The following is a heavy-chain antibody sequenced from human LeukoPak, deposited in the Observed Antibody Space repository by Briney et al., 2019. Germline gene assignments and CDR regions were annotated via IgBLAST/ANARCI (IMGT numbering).Heavy chain of an antibody. CDR3: AKVGAVAGPTLYYFDY. V-gene: IGHV3-23*01. D-gene: IGHD6-19*01. J-gene: IGHJ4*02. CDR1: GFTVSSNY. Sequence: GGSLRLSCAASGFTVSSNYMSWVRQAPGKGLEWVSAISGSGGSTYCADSVKGRFTISRDNSKNTLYLQMNSLRAEDTAVYYCAKVGAVAGPTLYYFDYWGQGTLVTVSS. CDR2: ISGSGGST.